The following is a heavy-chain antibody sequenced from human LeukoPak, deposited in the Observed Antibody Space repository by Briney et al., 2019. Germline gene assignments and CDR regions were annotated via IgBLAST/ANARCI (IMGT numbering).Heavy chain of an antibody. Sequence: SETLCLTCTVSGGSISSSTYYWGWIRQPPGKGLEWIGSIYYSGNTYYNPSLKSRVTISVDTSKNQFSLRLSSVTAADTAVYYCARLPYSSGAWFDPWGQGTLVTVSS. CDR3: ARLPYSSGAWFDP. CDR2: IYYSGNT. J-gene: IGHJ5*02. D-gene: IGHD6-19*01. CDR1: GGSISSSTYY. V-gene: IGHV4-39*01.